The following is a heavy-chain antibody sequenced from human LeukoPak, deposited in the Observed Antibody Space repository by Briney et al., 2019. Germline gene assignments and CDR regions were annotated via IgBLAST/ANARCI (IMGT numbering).Heavy chain of an antibody. V-gene: IGHV1-2*02. D-gene: IGHD6-13*01. CDR1: GYTFTGYY. J-gene: IGHJ4*02. Sequence: GASVKVSCKASGYTFTGYYMHWVQQAPGQGLEWMGWINPNSGGTNYAQKFQGRVTMTRDTSISTAYMELSRLRSDDTAVYYCARPSGYSSSWYPYWGQGTLVTVSS. CDR3: ARPSGYSSSWYPY. CDR2: INPNSGGT.